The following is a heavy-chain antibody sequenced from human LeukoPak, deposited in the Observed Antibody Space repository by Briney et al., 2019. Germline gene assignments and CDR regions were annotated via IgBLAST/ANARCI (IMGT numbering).Heavy chain of an antibody. CDR3: AKSPVVMTALFDY. Sequence: PGGTLRLSCAASGFTFSNYRMHWVRQAPGKGLVWVSRINSDGSSTSYADSVKGRFTISRDNAKNTLYLQMNSLRAEDTAVYYCAKSPVVMTALFDYWGQGTLVTVSS. V-gene: IGHV3-74*01. D-gene: IGHD2-21*02. CDR1: GFTFSNYR. CDR2: INSDGSST. J-gene: IGHJ4*02.